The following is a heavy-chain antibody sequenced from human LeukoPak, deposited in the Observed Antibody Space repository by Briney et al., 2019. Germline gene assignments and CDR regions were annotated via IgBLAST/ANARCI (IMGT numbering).Heavy chain of an antibody. CDR3: AAWSAALPFDY. CDR1: GYTFTGYY. Sequence: ASVKVSCKASGYTFTGYYMHWVRQAPEQGLEWMGWITPNNGDTHYSQRFQGRVTLTRDTSISTAYMELSSLRSDDTAMYYCAAWSAALPFDYWGQGTLVTVSS. V-gene: IGHV1-2*02. D-gene: IGHD2-2*01. J-gene: IGHJ4*02. CDR2: ITPNNGDT.